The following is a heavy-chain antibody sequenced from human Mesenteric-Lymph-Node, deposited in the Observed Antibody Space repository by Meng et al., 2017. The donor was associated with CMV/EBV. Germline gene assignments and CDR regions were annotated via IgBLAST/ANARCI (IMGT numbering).Heavy chain of an antibody. CDR2: IYSGGST. CDR1: GFTVSSNY. Sequence: GESLKISCAASGFTVSSNYMSWVRQAPGKGLEWVSVIYSGGSTYYADSVKGRFTISRDSSKNTLYLQMNSLRAEDTAVYYCARELLPDSSGWYVPGGLDYWGQGTLVTVSS. J-gene: IGHJ4*02. CDR3: ARELLPDSSGWYVPGGLDY. D-gene: IGHD6-19*01. V-gene: IGHV3-66*02.